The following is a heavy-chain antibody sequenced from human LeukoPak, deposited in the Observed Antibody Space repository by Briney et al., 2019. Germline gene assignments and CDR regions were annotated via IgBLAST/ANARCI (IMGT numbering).Heavy chain of an antibody. CDR1: GGSISSSSYY. J-gene: IGHJ4*02. D-gene: IGHD6-13*01. CDR2: IYYSGST. CDR3: ARRPTDSSSWARVDY. Sequence: SETLSLTCTVSGGSISSSSYYWGWIRQPPGKGLEWIGSIYYSGSTYYNPSLKSRVTISVDTSKNQFSLKLSSVTAADTAVYYCARRPTDSSSWARVDYWGQGTLVTVSS. V-gene: IGHV4-39*01.